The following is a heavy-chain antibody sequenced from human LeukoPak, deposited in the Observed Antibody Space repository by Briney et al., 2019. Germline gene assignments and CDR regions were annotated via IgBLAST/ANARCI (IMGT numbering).Heavy chain of an antibody. V-gene: IGHV4-61*01. CDR3: ARERYGDYQSIDY. D-gene: IGHD4-17*01. Sequence: PETLSLTCTVSGGSVSSGSYYWSWIRQPPGKGLEWIGYIYYSGSTNYNPSLKSRVTISVDTSKNQFSLKLSSVTAADTAVYYCARERYGDYQSIDYWGQGTLVTVSS. CDR2: IYYSGST. CDR1: GGSVSSGSYY. J-gene: IGHJ4*02.